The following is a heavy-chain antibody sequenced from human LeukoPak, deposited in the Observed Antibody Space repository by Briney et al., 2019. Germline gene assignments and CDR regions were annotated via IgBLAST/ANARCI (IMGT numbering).Heavy chain of an antibody. J-gene: IGHJ4*02. CDR1: GFTFDNYG. CDR2: INWNGGST. V-gene: IGHV3-20*04. D-gene: IGHD2-15*01. CDR3: ARVAVWEVVAAIDY. Sequence: GGSLRLSCAASGFTFDNYGMSWVRQAPGKGLEWVSGINWNGGSTGYADSVKGRFTISRDNAKNSLYLQMNRLRAEDTALYYCARVAVWEVVAAIDYWGQGTLVTVSS.